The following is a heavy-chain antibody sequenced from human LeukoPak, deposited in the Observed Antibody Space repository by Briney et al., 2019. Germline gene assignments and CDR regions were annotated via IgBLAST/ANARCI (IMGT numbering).Heavy chain of an antibody. D-gene: IGHD1-26*01. CDR1: GDSVSSNSAA. CDR3: ARDRYEWKLAGSGMEV. CDR2: TYYRSKWYN. Sequence: SQTLSLTCAISGDSVSSNSAAWNWIRHSPSRGLEWLGRTYYRSKWYNDYAVSVKSRITINPDTSKNQFSLQLNSVTPEDTAVYYCARDRYEWKLAGSGMEVWGQGTTVTVSS. V-gene: IGHV6-1*01. J-gene: IGHJ6*02.